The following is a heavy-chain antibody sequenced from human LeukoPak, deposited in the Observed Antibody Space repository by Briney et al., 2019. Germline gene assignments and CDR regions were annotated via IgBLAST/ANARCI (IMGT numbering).Heavy chain of an antibody. J-gene: IGHJ5*02. CDR1: GYTFTSYD. D-gene: IGHD5-12*01. CDR3: ARGARYSGYDSRDNWFDP. V-gene: IGHV1-8*03. Sequence: ASVKVSCKASGYTFTSYDINWVRQATGQGLEWMGWMNPNSGNTGYAQKFQGRVTITRNTSISTAYMELSSLRSEDTAVYYCARGARYSGYDSRDNWFDPWGQGTLVTVSS. CDR2: MNPNSGNT.